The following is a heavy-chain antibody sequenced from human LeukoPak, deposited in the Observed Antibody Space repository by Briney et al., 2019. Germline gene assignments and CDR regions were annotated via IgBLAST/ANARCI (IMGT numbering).Heavy chain of an antibody. Sequence: PSETLSLTCTVSDGSISSYYWSWVRQSPGKGLEWNGYIYYSGSTNYNPSLKSRVTISVDTSKNQFSLKLSSVTAADTAVYYCARGYCRGTSCNRYTFDMWGQGKMVTVSS. J-gene: IGHJ3*02. CDR2: IYYSGST. CDR1: DGSISSYY. CDR3: ARGYCRGTSCNRYTFDM. D-gene: IGHD2-2*01. V-gene: IGHV4-59*01.